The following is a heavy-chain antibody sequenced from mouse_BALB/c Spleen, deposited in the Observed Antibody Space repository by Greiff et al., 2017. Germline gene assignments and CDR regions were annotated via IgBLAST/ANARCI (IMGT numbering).Heavy chain of an antibody. CDR3: ARSGYSSGYGWFAY. J-gene: IGHJ3*01. V-gene: IGHV1-77*01. Sequence: QVQLQQSGAELARPGASVKLSCKASGYTFTDYYINWVKQRTGQGLEWIGEIYPGSGNTYYNEKFKGKATLTADKSSSTAYMQLSSLTSEDSAVYFCARSGYSSGYGWFAYWGQGTLVTVSA. CDR1: GYTFTDYY. CDR2: IYPGSGNT. D-gene: IGHD3-1*01.